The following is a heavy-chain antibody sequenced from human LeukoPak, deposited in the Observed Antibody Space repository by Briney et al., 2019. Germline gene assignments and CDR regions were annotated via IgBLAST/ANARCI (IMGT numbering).Heavy chain of an antibody. CDR2: INHSGST. Sequence: PSETLSLTCAVYGGSFSGYYWSWIRQPPGKGLEWIGEINHSGSTNYNPSLKSRVTISVDTSKNQFSLKLSSVTAADTAVYYCARCEMATTKFDYWGQGTLVTVSS. CDR1: GGSFSGYY. CDR3: ARCEMATTKFDY. V-gene: IGHV4-34*01. D-gene: IGHD5-24*01. J-gene: IGHJ4*02.